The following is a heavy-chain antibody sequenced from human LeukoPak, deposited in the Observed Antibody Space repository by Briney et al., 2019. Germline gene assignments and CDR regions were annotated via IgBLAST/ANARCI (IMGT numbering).Heavy chain of an antibody. D-gene: IGHD3-16*02. CDR1: GASISSYY. CDR2: IYTSGST. Sequence: PSETLSLTXTVSGASISSYYWSWIRQPAGKGLEWIGRIYTSGSTNYNPSLKSRVTMSVDTSKNQFSLKLSSVTAADTAVYYCARGYDDVWRSYRSGYFDYWGQGTLVTVSS. CDR3: ARGYDDVWRSYRSGYFDY. J-gene: IGHJ4*02. V-gene: IGHV4-4*07.